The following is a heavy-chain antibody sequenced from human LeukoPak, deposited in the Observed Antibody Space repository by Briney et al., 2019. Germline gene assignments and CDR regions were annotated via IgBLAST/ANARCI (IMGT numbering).Heavy chain of an antibody. V-gene: IGHV4-39*07. CDR1: GGSVGSTTFY. CDR3: ARSRQASGLFNS. Sequence: SETLSLTCTVSGGSVGSTTFYWGWIRQPPGKGLEWIGSIYYSGSTYYSPSLKSRVTTSLDTSKNHYSLKLRSVTAADTAVYYCARSRQASGLFNSWGQGTLVVVSS. D-gene: IGHD3-10*01. J-gene: IGHJ5*01. CDR2: IYYSGST.